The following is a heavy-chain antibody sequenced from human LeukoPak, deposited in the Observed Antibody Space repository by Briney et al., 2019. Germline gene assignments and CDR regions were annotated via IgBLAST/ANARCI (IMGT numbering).Heavy chain of an antibody. V-gene: IGHV4-61*02. CDR1: GGSISSGSYY. CDR3: ATQSVGATTEGLFLVDY. Sequence: TSETLSLTCTVSGGSISSGSYYWSWIRQPAGRGLEWIGRIYTSGSTNYNPSLKGRVTISVDTSKNQFSLKLSSVTAADTAVYYCATQSVGATTEGLFLVDYWGQGTLVTVSS. D-gene: IGHD1-26*01. CDR2: IYTSGST. J-gene: IGHJ4*02.